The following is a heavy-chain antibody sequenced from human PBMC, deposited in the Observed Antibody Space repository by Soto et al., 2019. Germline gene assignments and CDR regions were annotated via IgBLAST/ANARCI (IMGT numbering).Heavy chain of an antibody. Sequence: QVQLVQSGAEVKKPGSSVKVSCKASGGTFSSYSINWVRQAPGQGLEWMGESIPIFGTANYAQKFQGRVTITADESTSTASMELSSLRSEDTAVYYCARDGGRHSGGIAYWGQGTLVTVSS. CDR1: GGTFSSYS. D-gene: IGHD1-26*01. V-gene: IGHV1-69*01. CDR2: SIPIFGTA. CDR3: ARDGGRHSGGIAY. J-gene: IGHJ4*02.